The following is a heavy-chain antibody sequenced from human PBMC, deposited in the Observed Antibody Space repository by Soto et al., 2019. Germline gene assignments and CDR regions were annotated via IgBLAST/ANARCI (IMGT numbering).Heavy chain of an antibody. CDR3: AKDLNERYSSSWPHY. V-gene: IGHV3-30*18. D-gene: IGHD6-13*01. CDR2: ISYDGSNK. CDR1: GFTFSSYG. Sequence: GGSLRLSCAASGFTFSSYGMHWVRQAPGKGLEWVAVISYDGSNKYYADSVKGRFTISRDNSKNTLYLQMNSLRAEDTAVYYCAKDLNERYSSSWPHYWGQGPLVTVSS. J-gene: IGHJ4*02.